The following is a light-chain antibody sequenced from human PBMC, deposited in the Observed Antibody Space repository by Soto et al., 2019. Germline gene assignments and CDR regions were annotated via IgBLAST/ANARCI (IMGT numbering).Light chain of an antibody. J-gene: IGLJ2*01. CDR2: RNT. CDR1: RSNIGSNY. V-gene: IGLV1-47*01. CDR3: AAWDDSLSGVV. Sequence: QSVLTQPPSASGTPGQRVTMSCSGSRSNIGSNYVYWYQQLPGTAPKLLIYRNTQRPSGVPDRFSGSKSGTSASLAISGLRSEDEADYYCAAWDDSLSGVVFGGGTKLTVL.